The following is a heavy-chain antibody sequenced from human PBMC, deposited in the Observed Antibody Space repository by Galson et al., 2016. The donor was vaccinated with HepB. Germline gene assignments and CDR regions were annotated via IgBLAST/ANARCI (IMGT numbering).Heavy chain of an antibody. J-gene: IGHJ4*02. CDR2: DSMDGRRK. V-gene: IGHV3-30*18. Sequence: SLRLSCAASGFTFSGYGMHWVRQAPGKGLEWVAADSMDGRRKWYAESVEGRFTISRANFNNMLYLQMSSLRPDDTAVYFCAKRHEYCPPVGCSVDYWGQGTLVSVSS. CDR1: GFTFSGYG. D-gene: IGHD2/OR15-2a*01. CDR3: AKRHEYCPPVGCSVDY.